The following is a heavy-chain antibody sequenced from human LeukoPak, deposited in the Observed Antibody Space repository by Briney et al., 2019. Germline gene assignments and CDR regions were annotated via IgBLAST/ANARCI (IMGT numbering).Heavy chain of an antibody. CDR2: IIPIFGTA. CDR1: GGTFSSYA. Sequence: SAKVSCKASGGTFSSYAISWVRQAPGQGLEWMGGIIPIFGTANYAQKFQGRVTITTDESTSTAYMELSSLRSEDTAVYYCARDVTACGGDCINWFDPWGQGTLVTVSS. J-gene: IGHJ5*02. CDR3: ARDVTACGGDCINWFDP. V-gene: IGHV1-69*05. D-gene: IGHD2-21*02.